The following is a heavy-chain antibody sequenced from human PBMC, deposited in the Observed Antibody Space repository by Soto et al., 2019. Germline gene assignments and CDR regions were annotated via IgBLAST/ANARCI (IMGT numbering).Heavy chain of an antibody. J-gene: IGHJ4*01. D-gene: IGHD2-8*01. V-gene: IGHV4-31*03. CDR1: GGSISSGGYY. CDR2: IYYSGST. CDR3: ARVDYCSTGVCYSYFDS. Sequence: PSETLSLTCTVSGGSISSGGYYWSWIRQHPGKGLEWIGYIYYSGSTYYNPSLKSRVTISVDTSKNQFSLKLSSVTAADTAMYYCARVDYCSTGVCYSYFDSWGQGTLVTVSS.